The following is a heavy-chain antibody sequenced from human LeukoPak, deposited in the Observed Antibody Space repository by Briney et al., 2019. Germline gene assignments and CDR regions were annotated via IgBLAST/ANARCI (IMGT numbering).Heavy chain of an antibody. V-gene: IGHV3-21*01. J-gene: IGHJ4*02. CDR1: GFTFSSYS. Sequence: DPGGSLRLSCAASGFTFSSYSMNWVRQAPGKGLEWVSSISSSSSYIYYADSVKGRFTISRDNAKNSLYLQMNSLRAEDTAVYYCARAVEVDTAMVTVTGFDYWGQGTLVTVSS. D-gene: IGHD5-18*01. CDR2: ISSSSSYI. CDR3: ARAVEVDTAMVTVTGFDY.